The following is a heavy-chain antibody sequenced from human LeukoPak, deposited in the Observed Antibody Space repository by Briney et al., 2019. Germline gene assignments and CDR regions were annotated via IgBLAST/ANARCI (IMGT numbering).Heavy chain of an antibody. J-gene: IGHJ4*02. CDR3: ARYGIAVAAFDY. D-gene: IGHD6-19*01. CDR2: ISYDGSNK. CDR1: GFTFSSYA. Sequence: GGSLRLSCAASGFTFSSYAMHWVRQAPGKGLEWVAVISYDGSNKYYADSVKGRFTISRDNSKNTLYLQMNSLRAEDTAVYYCARYGIAVAAFDYWGQGTLVTVSS. V-gene: IGHV3-30-3*01.